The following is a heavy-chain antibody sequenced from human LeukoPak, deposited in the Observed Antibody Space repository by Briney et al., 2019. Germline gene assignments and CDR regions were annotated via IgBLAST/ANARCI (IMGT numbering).Heavy chain of an antibody. CDR2: FSGSGGST. D-gene: IGHD2-2*01. Sequence: GGSPRLSCAASGFTLSRFAMSCVRQAPGKALECVSAFSGSGGSTYYADSVKGRFTISKDTSKNTLYLQMNSLRAEDPPVYYCAKAYCSSTSCAFDYWGQGTLVTVSS. V-gene: IGHV3-23*01. CDR1: GFTLSRFA. CDR3: AKAYCSSTSCAFDY. J-gene: IGHJ4*02.